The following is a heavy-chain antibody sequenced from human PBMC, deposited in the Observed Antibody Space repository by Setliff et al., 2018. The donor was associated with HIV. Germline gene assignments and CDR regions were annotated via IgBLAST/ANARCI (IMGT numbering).Heavy chain of an antibody. J-gene: IGHJ3*02. D-gene: IGHD3-16*02. CDR2: IYHNGNT. Sequence: SETLSLTCAVSGGSIGSGGYSWTWIRQPPGKGLEWIGYIYHNGNTYCNPSLKSRVTISVDKSKNHFSLKLNSVTATDTAIYYFALRSPGGPRDSTLWSHRYDAFDTWGQGTAVT. V-gene: IGHV4-30-2*01. CDR3: ALRSPGGPRDSTLWSHRYDAFDT. CDR1: GGSIGSGGYS.